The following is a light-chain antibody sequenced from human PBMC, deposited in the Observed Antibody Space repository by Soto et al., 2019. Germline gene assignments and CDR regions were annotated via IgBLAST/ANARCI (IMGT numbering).Light chain of an antibody. CDR1: PSASAGY. CDR2: VES. J-gene: IGKJ1*01. V-gene: IGKV3-20*01. CDR3: QQYGGSPT. Sequence: EIVLTQSPGTLSLSPGARATLSCSASPSASAGYLAWYQQRPGHDPRLLIYVESNRAPGIPDRFSGSGSGTVFTITSSRLEHEDSAVYYCQQYGGSPTFGQGTKVDIK.